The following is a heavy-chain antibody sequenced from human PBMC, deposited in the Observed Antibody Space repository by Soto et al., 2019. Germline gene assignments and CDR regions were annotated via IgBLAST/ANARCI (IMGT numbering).Heavy chain of an antibody. Sequence: GGSLRLSCAASGFTFSSYSMNWVRQAPGKGLEWVSYISSSSSTIYYADSVKGRFTISRDNAKNSLYLQMNSLRDEDTAVYYCARDLALYYDFWSGYYTEYYYYYGMDVWGQGTTVTVSS. D-gene: IGHD3-3*01. CDR2: ISSSSSTI. J-gene: IGHJ6*02. V-gene: IGHV3-48*02. CDR3: ARDLALYYDFWSGYYTEYYYYYGMDV. CDR1: GFTFSSYS.